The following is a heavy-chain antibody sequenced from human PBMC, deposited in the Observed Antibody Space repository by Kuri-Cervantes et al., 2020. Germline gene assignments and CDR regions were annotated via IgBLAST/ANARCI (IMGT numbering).Heavy chain of an antibody. Sequence: GESLKISCAASGFTFSSYAMHWVRQAPGKGLEWVAVISYDGSNKYYADSVKGRFTISRDNSKNTLYLQMNSLRAEDTAAYYCARDREPYGSGSCDYWGQGTLVTSPQ. CDR2: ISYDGSNK. J-gene: IGHJ4*02. V-gene: IGHV3-30-3*01. CDR1: GFTFSSYA. D-gene: IGHD3-10*01. CDR3: ARDREPYGSGSCDY.